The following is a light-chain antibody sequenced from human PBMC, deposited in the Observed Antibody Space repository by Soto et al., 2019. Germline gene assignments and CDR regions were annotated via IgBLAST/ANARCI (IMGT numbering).Light chain of an antibody. Sequence: DIQMTQAPSSLSASVGARVTITCRASQSISSYLNWYQQKPGKDPKLLIYAASSLQSGVPSRFSGSGSVTDFTLTISCLQPEDFATYYCQQSYSTPLPFGGGTMVEIK. CDR1: QSISSY. J-gene: IGKJ4*01. CDR3: QQSYSTPLP. V-gene: IGKV1-39*01. CDR2: AAS.